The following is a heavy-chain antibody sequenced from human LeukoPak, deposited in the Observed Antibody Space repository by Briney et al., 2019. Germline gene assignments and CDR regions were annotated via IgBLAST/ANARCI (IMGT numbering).Heavy chain of an antibody. Sequence: GGSLRLSCAASGFTFSSYSMNWVRQAPGKGLELVSYISSSSSTIYYADSVKGRFTISRDNAKNSLYLQMNSLRAEDTAVYYCARETLGYCSSTSCYTGSDAFDIWGQGTMVTVSS. CDR3: ARETLGYCSSTSCYTGSDAFDI. V-gene: IGHV3-48*01. D-gene: IGHD2-2*02. CDR1: GFTFSSYS. CDR2: ISSSSSTI. J-gene: IGHJ3*02.